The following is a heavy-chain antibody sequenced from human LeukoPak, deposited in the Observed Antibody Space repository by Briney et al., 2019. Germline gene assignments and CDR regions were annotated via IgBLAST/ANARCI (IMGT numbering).Heavy chain of an antibody. CDR2: ISSSGSTI. CDR3: XXXXXXAMETVLGAFDY. CDR1: GFTFSDYY. Sequence: GSLRLSCAASGFTFSDYYMSWIRQAPGKGLEWVSYISSSGSTIYYADSVKGRFTISRDNAKNSLYLQMNSLRAEGTAVYYXXXXXXXAMETVLGAFDYWGQGTLVTVSS. D-gene: IGHD5-18*01. V-gene: IGHV3-11*01. J-gene: IGHJ4*02.